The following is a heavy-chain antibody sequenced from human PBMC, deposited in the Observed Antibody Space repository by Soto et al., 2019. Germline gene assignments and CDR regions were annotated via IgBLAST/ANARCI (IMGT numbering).Heavy chain of an antibody. D-gene: IGHD3-10*01. CDR1: GGSFRGYY. CDR3: ARAGAMVRGGNSSKRRAYYFDY. CDR2: INHSGST. J-gene: IGHJ4*02. Sequence: SETLSLTCAVYGGSFRGYYWSWIRQPPGKGLEWIGEINHSGSTNYNPSLKSRVTISVDTSKNQFSLKLSSVTAADTAVYYCARAGAMVRGGNSSKRRAYYFDYWGQGTLVTVSS. V-gene: IGHV4-34*01.